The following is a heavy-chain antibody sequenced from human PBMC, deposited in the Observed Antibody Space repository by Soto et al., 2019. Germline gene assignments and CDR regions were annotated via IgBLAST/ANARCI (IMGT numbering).Heavy chain of an antibody. D-gene: IGHD1-26*01. CDR1: GDSLSSYY. Sequence: QVQLQESGPGLVKPSETLSLTCTVSGDSLSSYYWSWIRQPPGKGLEWIGYIYYSGSTNYNPSLESRVTIFLDTSKNQVSLKVSSLTAADTAVYFCARGRLGGRGQYSFYYYGLDVWGQGTTVTVSS. V-gene: IGHV4-59*01. J-gene: IGHJ6*02. CDR3: ARGRLGGRGQYSFYYYGLDV. CDR2: IYYSGST.